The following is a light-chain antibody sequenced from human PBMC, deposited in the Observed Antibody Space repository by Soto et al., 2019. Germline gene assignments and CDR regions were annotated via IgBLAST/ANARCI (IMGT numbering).Light chain of an antibody. V-gene: IGKV3-20*01. Sequence: EIVLTQSPGTLSLSPGERATLSCRASQSVSSSYLAWYQQKPGQAPRILIYGASSRATGIPDRFSGSGSGTDLTITISRLEPDDFAVYYCQQYGSSPQTFGQGTKVEIK. CDR3: QQYGSSPQT. CDR2: GAS. J-gene: IGKJ1*01. CDR1: QSVSSSY.